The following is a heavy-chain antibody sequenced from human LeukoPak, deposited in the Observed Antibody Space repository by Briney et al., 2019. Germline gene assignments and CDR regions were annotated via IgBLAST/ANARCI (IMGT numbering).Heavy chain of an antibody. D-gene: IGHD4-17*01. V-gene: IGHV4-34*01. Sequence: KASETLSLTCAVYGGSFSGYYWSWIRQPPGKGLEWIGEINHSGSTNYNPSLKSRVTISVDTSKNQFSLKLSSVTAADTAVYYCARDVHDYGDYGWFDPWGQGTLVTVSS. CDR3: ARDVHDYGDYGWFDP. J-gene: IGHJ5*02. CDR1: GGSFSGYY. CDR2: INHSGST.